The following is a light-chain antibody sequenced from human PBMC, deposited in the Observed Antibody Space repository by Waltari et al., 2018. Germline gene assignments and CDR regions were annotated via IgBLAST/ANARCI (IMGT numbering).Light chain of an antibody. J-gene: IGLJ2*01. CDR3: SSYAGSTTFVI. V-gene: IGLV2-23*03. CDR1: SSDVGSSNL. Sequence: QSALTQPASVSGSPEQSITISCTRTSSDVGSSNLVPWYQQHPGKAPKLMIYEGSKRPSGISSRFSGSKSGNTASLTISGLQAEDEADYYCSSYAGSTTFVIFGGGTKLTVL. CDR2: EGS.